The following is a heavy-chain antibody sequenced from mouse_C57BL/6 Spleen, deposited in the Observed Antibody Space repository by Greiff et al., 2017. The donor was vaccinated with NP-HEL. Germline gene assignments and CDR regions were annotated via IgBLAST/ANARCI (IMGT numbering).Heavy chain of an antibody. D-gene: IGHD2-1*01. Sequence: QVQLKQPGAELVRPGSSVKLSCKASGYTFTSYWMHWVKQRPIQGLEWIGNIDPSDSETHYNQKFKDKATLTVDKSSSTAYMQLSSLTSEDSAVYCCARGGWYRGYFDVWGTGTTVTVSS. CDR2: IDPSDSET. J-gene: IGHJ1*03. CDR1: GYTFTSYW. V-gene: IGHV1-52*01. CDR3: ARGGWYRGYFDV.